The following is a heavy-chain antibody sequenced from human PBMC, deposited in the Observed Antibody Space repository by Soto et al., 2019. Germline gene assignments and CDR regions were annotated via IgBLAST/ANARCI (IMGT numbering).Heavy chain of an antibody. CDR1: GGTFSSYA. D-gene: IGHD3-16*02. CDR3: ARGRRRYVWGSYRSSSDAFDI. V-gene: IGHV1-69*13. J-gene: IGHJ3*02. Sequence: GASVKVSCKASGGTFSSYAISWVRQAPGQGLEWMGGIIPIFGTANYAQKFQGRVTITADESTSIAYMELSSLRSEDTAVYYCARGRRRYVWGSYRSSSDAFDIWGQGTMVTVSS. CDR2: IIPIFGTA.